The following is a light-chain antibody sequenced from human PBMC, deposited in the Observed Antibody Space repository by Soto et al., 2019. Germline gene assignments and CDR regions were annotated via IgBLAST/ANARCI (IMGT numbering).Light chain of an antibody. CDR3: SAYAGNNISLV. V-gene: IGLV2-8*01. CDR2: GVT. CDR1: SSDIGGYKY. Sequence: QSALTQPPSASGSPGQSVTISCTGTSSDIGGYKYVSWYQQHPGKAPKLMIYGVTERPSGVPDRFSGSKSGNTASLTVSGLQADDEADYCCSAYAGNNISLVFGTGTKLTVL. J-gene: IGLJ1*01.